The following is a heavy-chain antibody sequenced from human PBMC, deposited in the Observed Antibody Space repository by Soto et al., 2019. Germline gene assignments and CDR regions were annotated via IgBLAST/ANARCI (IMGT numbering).Heavy chain of an antibody. J-gene: IGHJ6*02. V-gene: IGHV3-30*18. CDR3: AKDKGSGTSSYYYGMDV. D-gene: IGHD3-3*01. Sequence: GGSLRLSCAASGFTFSSYGMHWVRQAPGKGLEWVAVISYDGSNKYYADSVKGRFTISRDNSKNTLYLQMNSLRAEDTAVYYCAKDKGSGTSSYYYGMDVWGQGTTVTVSS. CDR1: GFTFSSYG. CDR2: ISYDGSNK.